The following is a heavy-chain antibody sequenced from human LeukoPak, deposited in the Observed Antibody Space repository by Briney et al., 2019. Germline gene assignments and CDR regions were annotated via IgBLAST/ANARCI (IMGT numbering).Heavy chain of an antibody. J-gene: IGHJ3*02. CDR1: GGSISSGSYY. Sequence: SETLSLTCTVSGGSISSGSYYWSWIRQPAGKGLEWIGRIYTSGSTNYNPSLKSRVTISVDTSKNQFSLKLSSVTAAVTAVYYCARGSTVTAFDIWGQGTMVTVSS. CDR2: IYTSGST. D-gene: IGHD4-17*01. V-gene: IGHV4-61*02. CDR3: ARGSTVTAFDI.